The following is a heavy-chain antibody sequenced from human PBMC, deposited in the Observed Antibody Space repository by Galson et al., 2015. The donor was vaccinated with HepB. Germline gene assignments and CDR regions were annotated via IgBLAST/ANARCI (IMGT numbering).Heavy chain of an antibody. V-gene: IGHV3-30*18. CDR2: ISYDGSNK. CDR1: GFTFSSYG. D-gene: IGHD1-20*01. J-gene: IGHJ3*02. CDR3: AKRIDNFDAFDI. Sequence: SLRLSCAASGFTFSSYGMHWVRQAPGKGLEWVAVISYDGSNKYYADSVKGRFTISRDNSKNTLYLQMNSLRAEDTAVYYCAKRIDNFDAFDIWGQGTMVTVSS.